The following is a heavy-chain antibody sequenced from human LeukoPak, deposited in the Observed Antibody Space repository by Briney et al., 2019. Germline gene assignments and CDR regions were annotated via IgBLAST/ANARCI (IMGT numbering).Heavy chain of an antibody. CDR1: GYSISSGYY. J-gene: IGHJ6*04. V-gene: IGHV4-38-2*02. D-gene: IGHD2-2*01. Sequence: SSETLSLTCAVSGYSISSGYYWGWIRQPPGKGLEWIGSIYHSGSTYYNPSLKSRVTISVDTSKNQFSLKLSSVTAADTAVYYCARDRVVVVPAARPYYYGMDVWGKGTTVTVSS. CDR3: ARDRVVVVPAARPYYYGMDV. CDR2: IYHSGST.